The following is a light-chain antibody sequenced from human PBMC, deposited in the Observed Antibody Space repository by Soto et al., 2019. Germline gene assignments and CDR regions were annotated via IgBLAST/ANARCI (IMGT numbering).Light chain of an antibody. CDR1: SRDIGTYDL. CDR3: CSYAGYTTYV. CDR2: EAT. Sequence: HSALIQPASVSGSPRQSITISCTGTSRDIGTYDLVSWYQQHPGKVPKLIIYEATKRPSGVSSRFSGSKSGTTASLTISGLQAEDEADYYCCSYAGYTTYVFGSGTKLTVL. V-gene: IGLV2-23*01. J-gene: IGLJ1*01.